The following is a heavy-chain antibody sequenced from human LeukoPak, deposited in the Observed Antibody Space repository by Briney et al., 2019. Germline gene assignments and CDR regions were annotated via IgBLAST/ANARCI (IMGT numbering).Heavy chain of an antibody. CDR1: GFTFSDYY. CDR3: ARVGPVARPLVAFGI. CDR2: ISTSGSVT. V-gene: IGHV3-11*01. J-gene: IGHJ3*02. D-gene: IGHD4-23*01. Sequence: AGGSLRLSCAASGFTFSDYYMSYIRQAPGKGLEWLSYISTSGSVTYYADSVKGRFTISRDNANKSLYLQMNSLRVEDTAAYYFARVGPVARPLVAFGIGGQGKMVT.